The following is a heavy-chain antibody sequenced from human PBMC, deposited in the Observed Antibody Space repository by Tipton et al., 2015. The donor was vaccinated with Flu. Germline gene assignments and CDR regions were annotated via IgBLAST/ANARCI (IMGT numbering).Heavy chain of an antibody. V-gene: IGHV3-53*01. D-gene: IGHD6-25*01. J-gene: IGHJ4*02. Sequence: SLRLSCAASGFTVSSNHLSWVRQAPGKGLELVSIIYSGGRTYYADSVKDRFTISRDSSKNTVYLQMNSLRVEDTALYFCARSPGGMDWGQGTLVTVSS. CDR1: GFTVSSNH. CDR3: ARSPGGMD. CDR2: IYSGGRT.